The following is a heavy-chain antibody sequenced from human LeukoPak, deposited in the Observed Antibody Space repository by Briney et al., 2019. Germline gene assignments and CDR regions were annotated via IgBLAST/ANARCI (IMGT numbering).Heavy chain of an antibody. V-gene: IGHV4-4*02. CDR3: ARGPDFYDSSGYYPI. D-gene: IGHD3-22*01. Sequence: SGTLSLTCAVPGGSISTYYCWSWVRQPPGKGLEWIGEINHSENTNYNPSLKSRVTISVDRSKNQFSLKLSSVTAADTAVYYCARGPDFYDSSGYYPIWGQGTLVTVSS. CDR2: INHSENT. J-gene: IGHJ4*02. CDR1: GGSISTYYC.